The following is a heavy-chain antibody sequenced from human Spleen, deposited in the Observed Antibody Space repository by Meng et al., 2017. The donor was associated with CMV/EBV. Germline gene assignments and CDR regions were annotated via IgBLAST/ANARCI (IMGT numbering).Heavy chain of an antibody. V-gene: IGHV3-11*04. J-gene: IGHJ6*02. Sequence: GGSLRLSCAASGFIFTDFYMSWIRQAPGKGLEWVSCITNSGRTMYYADSVKGRFTISRDNAKNSLYLQMNSLRAEDTAVYYCARYGNWNYGGMDVWGQGTTVTVSS. CDR3: ARYGNWNYGGMDV. D-gene: IGHD1-1*01. CDR2: ITNSGRTM. CDR1: GFIFTDFY.